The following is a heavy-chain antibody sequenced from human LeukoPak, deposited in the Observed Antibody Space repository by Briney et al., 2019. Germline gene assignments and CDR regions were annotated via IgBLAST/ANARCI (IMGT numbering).Heavy chain of an antibody. D-gene: IGHD6-19*01. CDR2: IYSGGST. CDR3: ARAKGDRYSSGPNYYYYYGMDV. Sequence: GGSLRLSCAAFGFTFADYSMHWVRHAPGKGLEWVSVIYSGGSTYYADSVKGRFTISRDNSKNTLYLQMNSLRAEDTAVYCCARAKGDRYSSGPNYYYYYGMDVWGQGTTVTVSS. CDR1: GFTFADYS. V-gene: IGHV3-53*01. J-gene: IGHJ6*02.